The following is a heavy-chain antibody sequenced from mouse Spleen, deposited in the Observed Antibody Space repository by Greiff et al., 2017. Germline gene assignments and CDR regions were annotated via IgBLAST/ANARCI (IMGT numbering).Heavy chain of an antibody. V-gene: IGHV1-7*01. CDR3: ARSEDCDAWFAY. CDR1: GYTFTSYW. Sequence: QVHVKESGAGLVKPGPSVKLSCKASGYTFTSYWMHWVNQSPGQGLEWIGDINPSSGNTKYKQTFKDQATFTEDKSTSTVYMQMSSLTYTDSSFYDWARSEDCDAWFAYWGQGTLVTVSA. J-gene: IGHJ3*01. CDR2: INPSSGNT.